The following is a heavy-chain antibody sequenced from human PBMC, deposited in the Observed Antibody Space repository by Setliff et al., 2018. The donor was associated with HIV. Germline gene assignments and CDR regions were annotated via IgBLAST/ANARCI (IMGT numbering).Heavy chain of an antibody. D-gene: IGHD3-22*01. CDR1: GGSISSDY. Sequence: SETLSLTCTVSGGSISSDYWSWIRQPPGKGLEWIGYIYYSGSTNYNPSLKSSVTISVATSKNQFSLKLNSVTTADTAVYYCARSRTSSGYYGVTGYGMDVWGQGTTFTVSS. CDR2: IYYSGST. V-gene: IGHV4-59*01. CDR3: ARSRTSSGYYGVTGYGMDV. J-gene: IGHJ6*02.